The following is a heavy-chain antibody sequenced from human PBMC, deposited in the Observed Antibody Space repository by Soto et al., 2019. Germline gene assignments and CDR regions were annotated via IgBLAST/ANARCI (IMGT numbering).Heavy chain of an antibody. CDR1: GFTFTSSA. D-gene: IGHD2-15*01. Sequence: ASVKVSCKASGFTFTSSAVQWVRQARGQRLEWIGWIVVGSGNTNYAQKFQERVTITRDMSTSTAYMELSSLRSEDTAVYYCAAVLEYCSGGSCYSGYWGQGTLVTVSS. J-gene: IGHJ4*02. CDR3: AAVLEYCSGGSCYSGY. V-gene: IGHV1-58*01. CDR2: IVVGSGNT.